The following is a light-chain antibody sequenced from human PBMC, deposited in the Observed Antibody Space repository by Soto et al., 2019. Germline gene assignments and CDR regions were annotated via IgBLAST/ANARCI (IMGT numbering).Light chain of an antibody. Sequence: QSVLTQPASVSGSPGQSITISCSGYSSNIGNNYVSWYQQLPGTAPKLLIYYNNKRASAIPDRFSASKSGTSATLGITGLQTGDEADYYCGTWDSSLSAGVFGGGTKLTVL. CDR3: GTWDSSLSAGV. J-gene: IGLJ2*01. CDR2: YNN. CDR1: SSNIGNNY. V-gene: IGLV1-51*01.